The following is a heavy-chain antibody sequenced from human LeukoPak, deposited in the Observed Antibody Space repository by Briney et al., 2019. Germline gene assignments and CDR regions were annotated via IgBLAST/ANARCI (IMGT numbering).Heavy chain of an antibody. D-gene: IGHD2-2*01. CDR1: GGSISSSDYY. CDR2: IYYTGST. CDR3: ARVAPRSTSCLD. J-gene: IGHJ4*02. Sequence: SETLSLTCTVSGGSISSSDYYWGWIRQPPGKGLEWIGTIYYTGSTSYNPSLKSRVTISVDTSKNQFSLKLSSVTAADTAVYYCARVAPRSTSCLDWGQGTLVTVSS. V-gene: IGHV4-39*07.